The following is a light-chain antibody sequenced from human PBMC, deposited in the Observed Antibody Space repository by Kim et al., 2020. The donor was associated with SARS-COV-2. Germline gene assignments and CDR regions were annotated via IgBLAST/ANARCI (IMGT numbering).Light chain of an antibody. J-gene: IGKJ1*01. CDR1: QSISSW. CDR3: EQYNSYPWT. Sequence: ACVGDRDTITCPASQSISSWLAWYQQRPGKAPKLLIYDASSLESGVPTRFSGSGSGTEFTLTISSLQPDDFATYYCEQYNSYPWTFGQGTKVDIK. V-gene: IGKV1-5*01. CDR2: DAS.